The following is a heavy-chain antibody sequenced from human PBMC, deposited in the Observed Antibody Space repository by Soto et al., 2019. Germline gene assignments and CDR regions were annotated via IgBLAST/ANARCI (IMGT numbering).Heavy chain of an antibody. CDR3: ARDQHPRELDRNCFDP. J-gene: IGHJ5*02. CDR2: ISHDGSNK. CDR1: GFTFSSYA. Sequence: GGSLRLSCAASGFTFSSYAMHWVRQAPGKGLEWVAVISHDGSNKYYADSVKGRFTISRDNSKNTLYLQMNSLRAEDTAVYYCARDQHPRELDRNCFDPGGQEPLVPVSS. V-gene: IGHV3-30-3*01. D-gene: IGHD1-7*01.